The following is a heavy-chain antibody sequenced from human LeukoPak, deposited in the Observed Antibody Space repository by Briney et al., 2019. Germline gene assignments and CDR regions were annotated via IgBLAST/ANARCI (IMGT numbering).Heavy chain of an antibody. CDR1: GYTFTGYY. CDR2: ISPNSGGT. D-gene: IGHD3-3*01. CDR3: ARESSTIFGVVIPHHYYYYGMDV. J-gene: IGHJ6*02. Sequence: GASVKVSCKASGYTFTGYYMHWVRQAPGQGLEWMGWISPNSGGTNYAQKLQGRVTMTTDTSTSTAYMELRSLRSDDTAVYYCARESSTIFGVVIPHHYYYYGMDVWGQGTTVTVSS. V-gene: IGHV1-2*02.